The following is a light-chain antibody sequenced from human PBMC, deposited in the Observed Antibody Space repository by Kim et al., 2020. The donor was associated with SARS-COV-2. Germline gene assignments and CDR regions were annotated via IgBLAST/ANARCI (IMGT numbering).Light chain of an antibody. CDR3: AAWDDSLRAVI. CDR2: RDS. V-gene: IGLV1-47*01. CDR1: PSNIGSNF. Sequence: GQRVTISCSGSPSNIGSNFVYWYQQLPGTAPKLLIYRDSKRPSGVPDRFSGSKSGTSASLAISGLRSEDETEYYCAAWDDSLRAVIFGGGTQLTVL. J-gene: IGLJ2*01.